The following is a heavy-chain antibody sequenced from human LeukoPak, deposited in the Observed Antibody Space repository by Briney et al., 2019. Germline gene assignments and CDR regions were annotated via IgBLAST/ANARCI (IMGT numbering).Heavy chain of an antibody. CDR1: GGSISSYF. CDR2: IYYTGGT. J-gene: IGHJ4*02. Sequence: PSETLSLTCTVSGGSISSYFWSWIRQPPEKGLEWIGYIYYTGGTNYNPSLKSRVTISVDTSKNHFSLKLSSVTAADTAVYYRARHDSSGYYQDYWGQGTLVTVSS. V-gene: IGHV4-59*08. D-gene: IGHD3-22*01. CDR3: ARHDSSGYYQDY.